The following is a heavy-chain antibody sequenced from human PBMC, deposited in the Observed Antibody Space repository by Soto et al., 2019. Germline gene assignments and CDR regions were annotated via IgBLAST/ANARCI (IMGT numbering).Heavy chain of an antibody. V-gene: IGHV2-5*02. D-gene: IGHD5-12*01. J-gene: IGHJ4*02. Sequence: QITLKESGPTLVKPTQTLTLTCTFSGFSLSTSGVGVGWIRQPPGKALEWLALIYWDDDKRYSPSLKSRLTITKDTSKNQVVLTMTNMDPVDTATYYCAHRRYVDIVATGWSFDYWGQGTLVTVSS. CDR1: GFSLSTSGVG. CDR2: IYWDDDK. CDR3: AHRRYVDIVATGWSFDY.